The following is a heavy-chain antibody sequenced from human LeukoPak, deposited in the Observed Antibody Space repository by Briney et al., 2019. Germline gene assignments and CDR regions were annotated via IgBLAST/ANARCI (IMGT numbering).Heavy chain of an antibody. CDR2: INPSGGST. CDR1: GYTFTNYY. J-gene: IGHJ5*02. V-gene: IGHV1-46*01. Sequence: ASVKVSCKASGYTFTNYYMHWVRQAPGQGLEWMGMINPSGGSTSYAQKFQGRVTMTRDMSTSTVYMELSSLRSEDTAVYYCARALPHRRLMDTTMEQHWFDPWGQGTLVTVSS. D-gene: IGHD5-18*01. CDR3: ARALPHRRLMDTTMEQHWFDP.